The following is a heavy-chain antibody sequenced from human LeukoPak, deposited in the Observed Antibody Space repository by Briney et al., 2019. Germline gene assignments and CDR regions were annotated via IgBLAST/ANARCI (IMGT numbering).Heavy chain of an antibody. CDR2: INYSGST. CDR3: ARGRPPNY. J-gene: IGHJ4*02. Sequence: SETLSLTCTVSGGSISSYYWSWIRQPPGKGLEWIGYINYSGSTNYNPSLKSRVTISVDTSKNQFSLKLSSVTAADTAVYYCARGRPPNYWGQGTLVTVSS. CDR1: GGSISSYY. V-gene: IGHV4-59*12.